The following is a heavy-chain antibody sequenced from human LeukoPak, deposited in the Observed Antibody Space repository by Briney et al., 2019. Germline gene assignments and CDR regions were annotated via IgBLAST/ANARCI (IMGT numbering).Heavy chain of an antibody. V-gene: IGHV4-34*01. Sequence: PSETLSLTCAVYGGSFSGYCWSWIRQPPGKGLEWIGEINHSGSTNYNPSLKSRVTMSIDTSKNQFSLKLSSVTAADTAVYFCARDQEHCSGTSCYPYWYDSWGQGTLVTVSS. D-gene: IGHD2-2*01. CDR2: INHSGST. J-gene: IGHJ5*01. CDR1: GGSFSGYC. CDR3: ARDQEHCSGTSCYPYWYDS.